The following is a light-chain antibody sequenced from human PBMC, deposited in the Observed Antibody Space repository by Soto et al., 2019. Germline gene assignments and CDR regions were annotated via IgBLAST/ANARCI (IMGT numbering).Light chain of an antibody. CDR2: GAS. J-gene: IGKJ5*01. CDR3: LQYGSSPIT. Sequence: EIVLTQSPGTVSLSPGERATLSCRASQSVSSSYLAWYQQKPGQAPRLLIYGASSRATGIPDRFSGSGTGTDFTLTISRLEPEDIAVYYCLQYGSSPITFGQGTRLEIK. CDR1: QSVSSSY. V-gene: IGKV3-20*01.